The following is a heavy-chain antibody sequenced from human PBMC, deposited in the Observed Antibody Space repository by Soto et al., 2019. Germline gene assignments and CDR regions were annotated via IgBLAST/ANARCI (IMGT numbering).Heavy chain of an antibody. D-gene: IGHD6-13*01. Sequence: VQLQESGPGLVKPSETLSLTCTVSGGSISGYYWSWIRQSPGKGLEWIGYIHYSGSTNYNPSLKRRVTISVDTSKTQLPLKLSSVTAADTAVYYWARGSAAGTKSPFDYWGQGTLVTVSS. CDR1: GGSISGYY. J-gene: IGHJ4*02. CDR2: IHYSGST. V-gene: IGHV4-59*01. CDR3: ARGSAAGTKSPFDY.